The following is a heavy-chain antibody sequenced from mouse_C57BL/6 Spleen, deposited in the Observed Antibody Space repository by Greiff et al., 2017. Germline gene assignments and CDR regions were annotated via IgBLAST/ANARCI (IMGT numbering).Heavy chain of an antibody. CDR2: IYPGSGST. D-gene: IGHD1-3*01. CDR3: ARESKGYAMDY. V-gene: IGHV1-55*01. Sequence: QVQLKQPGAELVKPGASVKMSCKASGYTFTSYWITWVKQRPGQGLEWIGDIYPGSGSTNYNEKFKSKATLTVDTSSSTAYMQLSSLTSEDSAVYYCARESKGYAMDYWGQGTSVTVSS. CDR1: GYTFTSYW. J-gene: IGHJ4*01.